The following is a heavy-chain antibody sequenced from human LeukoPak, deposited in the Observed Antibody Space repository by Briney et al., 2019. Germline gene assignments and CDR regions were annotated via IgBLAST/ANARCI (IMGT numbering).Heavy chain of an antibody. CDR3: ARGDYSIYYYYYGMDV. V-gene: IGHV4-34*01. CDR1: GGSFSGYY. J-gene: IGHJ6*02. Sequence: SETLSLTCAVYGGSFSGYYWSWIRQPPGKGLEWLGEINHSGSTNYNPSLKSRVTISVDTSKNQFSLKLSSVTAADTAVYYCARGDYSIYYYYYGMDVWGQGTTVTVSS. CDR2: INHSGST. D-gene: IGHD2-15*01.